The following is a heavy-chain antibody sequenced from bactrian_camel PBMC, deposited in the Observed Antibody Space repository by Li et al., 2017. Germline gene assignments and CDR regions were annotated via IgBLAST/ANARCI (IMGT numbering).Heavy chain of an antibody. CDR1: SHTTCM. Sequence: HVQLVESGGGSVQSGGSLRLSCVASSHTTCMGWFRQTPGKEREGFAAFDGDGSPGYADSVKGRFTISKDKAKSIVYLQMNDLKPEDTGMYYCAAGWRVTRTAWHYKDDYTNWGRGTQVTVS. D-gene: IGHD1*01. V-gene: IGHV3S53*01. CDR3: AAGWRVTRTAWHYKDDYTN. CDR2: FDGDGSP. J-gene: IGHJ4*01.